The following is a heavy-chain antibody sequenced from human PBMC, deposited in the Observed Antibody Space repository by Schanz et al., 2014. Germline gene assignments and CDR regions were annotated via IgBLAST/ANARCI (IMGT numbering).Heavy chain of an antibody. J-gene: IGHJ2*01. Sequence: EVQLLESGGGLVQPGKSLRLSCAASGFTFDKYAMHWVRQAPGKGLEWVSVISWNSGTIGYADSVKGRFTISRDNAKNSLFLQLNSLRADDTAVYYCARNRGSGGQNWYFDLWGRGTLVTVSS. D-gene: IGHD3-3*01. CDR2: ISWNSGTI. CDR1: GFTFDKYA. V-gene: IGHV3-9*01. CDR3: ARNRGSGGQNWYFDL.